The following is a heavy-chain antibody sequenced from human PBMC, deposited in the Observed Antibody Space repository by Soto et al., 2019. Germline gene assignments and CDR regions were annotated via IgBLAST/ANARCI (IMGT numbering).Heavy chain of an antibody. Sequence: GGSLRLSCAASGFTFSSYAMSWVRQAPGKGLEWVSAISGSGGSTYYADSVKGRFTISRDNSKNTLYLQMNGLRAEDTAVYYCARVPSFWSGYYSPYGMDVWGQGTTVTVSS. CDR2: ISGSGGST. CDR3: ARVPSFWSGYYSPYGMDV. CDR1: GFTFSSYA. D-gene: IGHD3-3*01. J-gene: IGHJ6*02. V-gene: IGHV3-23*01.